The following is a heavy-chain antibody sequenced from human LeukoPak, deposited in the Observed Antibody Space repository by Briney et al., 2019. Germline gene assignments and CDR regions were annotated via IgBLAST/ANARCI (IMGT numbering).Heavy chain of an antibody. CDR3: ARVPGFGVVTDFDY. J-gene: IGHJ4*02. D-gene: IGHD3-3*01. CDR1: GGSISSYY. V-gene: IGHV4-34*01. CDR2: INHSGSA. Sequence: PSETLSLTCTVSGGSISSYYWSWIRQPPGKGLEWIGEINHSGSANYNPSLKSRVTISVDTSKNQFSLKLSSVTAADTAVYYCARVPGFGVVTDFDYWGQGTLVTVSS.